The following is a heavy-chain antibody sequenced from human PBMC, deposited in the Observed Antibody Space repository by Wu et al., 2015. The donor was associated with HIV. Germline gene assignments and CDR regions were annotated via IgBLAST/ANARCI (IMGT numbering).Heavy chain of an antibody. D-gene: IGHD6-13*01. CDR1: GYTFTSYG. Sequence: QVQLVQSGAEVKKPGASVKVSCKASGYTFTSYGISWVRQAPGQGLEWMGWISAYNGNTNYAQKLQGRVTMTTDTSTSTAYMALRSLRSDDTAVYYCALGSSSWSRPLYFDYWGQGTLVTVSS. CDR2: ISAYNGNT. V-gene: IGHV1-18*01. J-gene: IGHJ4*02. CDR3: ALGSSSWSRPLYFDY.